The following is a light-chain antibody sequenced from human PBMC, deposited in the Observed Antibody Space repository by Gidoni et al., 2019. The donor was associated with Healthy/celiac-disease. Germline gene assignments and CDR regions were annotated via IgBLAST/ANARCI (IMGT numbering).Light chain of an antibody. J-gene: IGLJ2*01. Sequence: SSELTQDPAVSVALGQTVSITCQGDSLRSYYASWYQQKPGQAPVLVIYGKNNRPSGIPDRFSGSSSGNTASLTITGAQAEDEADYYCNSRDSSGNHVVFGGGTKLT. V-gene: IGLV3-19*01. CDR1: SLRSYY. CDR3: NSRDSSGNHVV. CDR2: GKN.